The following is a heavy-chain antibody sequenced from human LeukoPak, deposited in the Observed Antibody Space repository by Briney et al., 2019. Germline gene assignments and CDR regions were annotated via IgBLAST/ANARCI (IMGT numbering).Heavy chain of an antibody. CDR1: GGTFSSYA. V-gene: IGHV1-69*13. CDR2: IIPIFGTA. D-gene: IGHD3-10*01. J-gene: IGHJ5*02. CDR3: AREKFTMVRGVITYNWFDP. Sequence: SVKVSCKASGGTFSSYAISWVRQAPGQGLEWIGGIIPIFGTANYAQKFQGRVTITADESTSTAYMELSSLRSEDTAVYYCAREKFTMVRGVITYNWFDPWGQGTLVTVSS.